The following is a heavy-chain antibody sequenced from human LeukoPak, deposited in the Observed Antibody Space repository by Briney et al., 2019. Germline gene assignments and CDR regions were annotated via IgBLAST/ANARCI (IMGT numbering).Heavy chain of an antibody. V-gene: IGHV4-34*01. CDR2: INHSGST. CDR3: ARLVSDIVVVPAAIYYYYYYMDV. Sequence: PSETLSLTCAVYGGSFSGYYWSWIRQPPGKGLESIGEINHSGSTNYNPSLKSRVTISVDTSKNQFSLKLSSVTAADTAVYYCARLVSDIVVVPAAIYYYYYYMDVWGKGTTVTVSS. D-gene: IGHD2-2*01. CDR1: GGSFSGYY. J-gene: IGHJ6*03.